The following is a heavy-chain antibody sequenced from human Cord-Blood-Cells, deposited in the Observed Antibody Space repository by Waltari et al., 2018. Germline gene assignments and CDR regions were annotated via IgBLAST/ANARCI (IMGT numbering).Heavy chain of an antibody. D-gene: IGHD2-2*01. V-gene: IGHV1-69*01. CDR3: ARPSQYCSSTSCYAFDI. J-gene: IGHJ3*02. CDR2: IIPIFGTA. CDR1: GGPFSSYA. Sequence: QVQLVQSGAEVKKPGSSVTVSCKASGGPFSSYAISWVRQAPGQGIEWMGVIIPIFGTATYAQKFQGRVTITADESTSTAYMELSSLRSEDTAVYYCARPSQYCSSTSCYAFDIWGQGTMVTVSS.